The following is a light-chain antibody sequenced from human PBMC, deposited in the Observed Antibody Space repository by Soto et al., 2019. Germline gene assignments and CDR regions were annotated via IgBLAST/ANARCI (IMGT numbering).Light chain of an antibody. CDR3: QQYNNWT. J-gene: IGKJ1*01. Sequence: EIVMTQSPAPLSVSPGERATLSCRASQCVSSNLAWYQQKPGQAPRLLIYGASTRATGIPARFSGSGSGTEFTLTMSSLQSEDFAVYYCQQYNNWTFGQGTKVEIK. CDR2: GAS. V-gene: IGKV3-15*01. CDR1: QCVSSN.